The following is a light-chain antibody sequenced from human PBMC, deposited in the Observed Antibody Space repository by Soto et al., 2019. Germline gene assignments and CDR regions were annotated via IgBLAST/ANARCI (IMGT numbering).Light chain of an antibody. V-gene: IGLV2-11*01. J-gene: IGLJ2*01. CDR2: DVS. Sequence: QSALTQPPSVSGSARQSVSISCTGSSSDVGAYNYVSWYQQHPGEAPKLMIYDVSRRPSGVPDRFSGSKSGNTASLTISGLQAEDEPDYYCCSLAGSYTVIFGGGTKLTV. CDR3: CSLAGSYTVI. CDR1: SSDVGAYNY.